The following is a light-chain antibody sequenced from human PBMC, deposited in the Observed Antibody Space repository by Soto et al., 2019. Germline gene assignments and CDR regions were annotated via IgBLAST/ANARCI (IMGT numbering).Light chain of an antibody. CDR2: DAS. CDR1: QSLNIY. CDR3: QQRRSWPIT. J-gene: IGKJ5*01. V-gene: IGKV3-11*01. Sequence: EIVLTQSPATLSLSPGERATLSCRASQSLNIYLAWYQQKPGQAPRHLIYDASNRATGIPARFSGSGSETDFTLTISSLEPEDFAVYYCQQRRSWPITFGQGTRLEIK.